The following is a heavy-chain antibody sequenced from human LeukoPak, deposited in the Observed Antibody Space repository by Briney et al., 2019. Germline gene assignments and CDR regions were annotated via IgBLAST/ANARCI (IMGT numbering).Heavy chain of an antibody. D-gene: IGHD3-3*01. J-gene: IGHJ6*03. V-gene: IGHV4-59*01. CDR3: ARNEGDFWSGYYDYYYMDV. Sequence: SETLSLTCAVSGGSISSYYGRWVRQPPGRGVGWMGYIYYSGSTNYNPSLKRRVNISVDTTKNKFSLKRRCVTAADTAVYYCARNEGDFWSGYYDYYYMDVWGKGTTVTISS. CDR2: IYYSGST. CDR1: GGSISSYY.